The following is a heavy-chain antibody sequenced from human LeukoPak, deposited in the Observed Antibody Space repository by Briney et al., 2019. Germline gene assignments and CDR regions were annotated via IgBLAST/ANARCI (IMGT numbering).Heavy chain of an antibody. V-gene: IGHV4-61*01. D-gene: IGHD6-19*01. CDR1: GGSVTSSSYY. CDR3: AREVYTSGSHAFDI. CDR2: ISYSGST. Sequence: SESLSLTCTLSGGSVTSSSYYWAWIRQPPGKGLELIGYISYSGSTSYSPSLKSRVTISVDTSTKQFSLNLRSDTAADTAVYYCAREVYTSGSHAFDIWGQGTMVTVSS. J-gene: IGHJ3*02.